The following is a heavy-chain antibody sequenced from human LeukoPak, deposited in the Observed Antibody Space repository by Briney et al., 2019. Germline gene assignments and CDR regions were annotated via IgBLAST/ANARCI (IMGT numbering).Heavy chain of an antibody. Sequence: DPRKASCTASRYTFTSNSITWVRPPPGQGLPWMGWIPAYNGNTNYAQKLQGRVTMTTDTSTSTAYMELRSLRSDDTAVYYCARATSAGYSSGWSLLYYFDYWGQGTLVTVSS. V-gene: IGHV1-18*04. D-gene: IGHD6-19*01. CDR1: RYTFTSNS. CDR2: IPAYNGNT. CDR3: ARATSAGYSSGWSLLYYFDY. J-gene: IGHJ4*02.